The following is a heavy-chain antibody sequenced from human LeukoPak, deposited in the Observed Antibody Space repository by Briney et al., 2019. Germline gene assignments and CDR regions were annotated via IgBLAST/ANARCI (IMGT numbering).Heavy chain of an antibody. Sequence: MSSETLSLTCAVSGGSINSSNWWSWVRQPPGKGLEWIGEIYHSGSTNYNPSLKSRVTISVDKSKNQFSLKLSSVTAADTAVYYCAVYCSGGSCSNPYYFDYWGQGTLVTVSS. J-gene: IGHJ4*02. CDR2: IYHSGST. D-gene: IGHD2-15*01. V-gene: IGHV4-4*02. CDR3: AVYCSGGSCSNPYYFDY. CDR1: GGSINSSNW.